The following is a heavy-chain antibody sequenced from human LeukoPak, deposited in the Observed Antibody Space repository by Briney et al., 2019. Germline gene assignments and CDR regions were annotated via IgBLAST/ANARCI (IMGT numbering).Heavy chain of an antibody. CDR3: AAVPLTYYGDYYYYGMDV. D-gene: IGHD3-22*01. CDR2: IVVGSGNT. J-gene: IGHJ6*02. CDR1: GFTFTSSA. V-gene: IGHV1-58*01. Sequence: SVKVSCKASGFTFTSSAVQWVRQARGLEWIGWIVVGSGNTNYAQKFQERVTFTRDMSTSTAYMELSSLRSEDTAVYYCAAVPLTYYGDYYYYGMDVWGQGTTVTVSS.